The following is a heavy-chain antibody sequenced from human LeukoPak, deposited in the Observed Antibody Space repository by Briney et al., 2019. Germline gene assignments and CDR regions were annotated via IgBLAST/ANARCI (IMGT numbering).Heavy chain of an antibody. CDR2: ISAYNGNT. CDR3: ARVLHYGSGSYYNDYWFDP. Sequence: ASVKVSCKASGYTFTSYGISWVRQAPGQGLEWMGWISAYNGNTNYAQKLQGRGTMTTDTSTSTAYMELRSLRSDDTAVYYCARVLHYGSGSYYNDYWFDPWGQGTLVTVSS. D-gene: IGHD3-10*01. J-gene: IGHJ5*02. CDR1: GYTFTSYG. V-gene: IGHV1-18*04.